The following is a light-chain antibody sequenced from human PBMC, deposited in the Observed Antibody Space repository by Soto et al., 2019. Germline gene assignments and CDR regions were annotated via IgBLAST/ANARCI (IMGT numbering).Light chain of an antibody. CDR1: QAISNF. CDR2: GSS. Sequence: DIQMTQSPSSLSASVVYRVTIACRASQAISNFLAWYQQKPGKVPTLLVYGSSTLQSGVPSRFSGSGSGTDFTLTISSLQPEDAATYYCQKYDSDPRTFGQGTKVDIK. CDR3: QKYDSDPRT. V-gene: IGKV1-27*01. J-gene: IGKJ1*01.